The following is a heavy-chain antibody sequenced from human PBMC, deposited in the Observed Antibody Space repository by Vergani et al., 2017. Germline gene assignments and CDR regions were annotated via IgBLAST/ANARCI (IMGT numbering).Heavy chain of an antibody. CDR3: VKDAGSYENFFDS. J-gene: IGHJ4*02. CDR2: ISYDGTQK. V-gene: IGHV3-30*18. CDR1: GFTSSYYG. D-gene: IGHD1-26*01. Sequence: QVHLVESGGGVVQPGRSLRLSCVVSGFTSSYYGMHWVRQAPGKGLEWVAVISYDGTQKYYADSVQGRFTISRDNSKSTLYLQMNSLRTEDTATYYCVKDAGSYENFFDSWGQGTLVTVSS.